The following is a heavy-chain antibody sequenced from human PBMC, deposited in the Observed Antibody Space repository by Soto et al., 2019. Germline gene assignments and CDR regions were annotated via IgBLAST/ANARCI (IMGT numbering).Heavy chain of an antibody. V-gene: IGHV3-30-3*01. D-gene: IGHD3-10*01. CDR3: AREVPYGSGSYLTDAFDI. J-gene: IGHJ3*02. CDR2: ISYDGSNK. Sequence: GGSLRLSCAASGFTFSSYAMHWVRQAPGKGLEWVAVISYDGSNKYYADSVKGRFTISRDNSKNTLYLQMNSLRAEDTAVYYCAREVPYGSGSYLTDAFDIWGQGTMVTVSS. CDR1: GFTFSSYA.